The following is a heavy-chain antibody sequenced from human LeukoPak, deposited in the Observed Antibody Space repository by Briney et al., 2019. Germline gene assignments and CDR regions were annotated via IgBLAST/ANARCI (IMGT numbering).Heavy chain of an antibody. V-gene: IGHV3-74*01. Sequence: AGSLGLSCASSGFTFSSYWMHWVRQAPGKGLVWVSRINNDGSSTSYADSVKGRFTISRDNAKNTLYLQMNSLRAEDTAVYYCARPTKEGSSWYWWFDPWGQGTLVTVSS. J-gene: IGHJ5*02. CDR2: INNDGSST. D-gene: IGHD6-13*01. CDR3: ARPTKEGSSWYWWFDP. CDR1: GFTFSSYW.